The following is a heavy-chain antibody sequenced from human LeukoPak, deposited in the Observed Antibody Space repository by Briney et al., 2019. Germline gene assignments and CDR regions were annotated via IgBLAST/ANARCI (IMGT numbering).Heavy chain of an antibody. V-gene: IGHV1-2*02. D-gene: IGHD6-19*01. Sequence: ASVKVSCKASGCTFTDYYLHWVRQAPGQGLEWMGWIKPNSGGTNYAHKFQGRVTMTRDTSLNTAYMELNRLISDDTAVYYCAREPVTGTLNFFDPWGQGALVTVTS. CDR1: GCTFTDYY. CDR3: AREPVTGTLNFFDP. J-gene: IGHJ5*02. CDR2: IKPNSGGT.